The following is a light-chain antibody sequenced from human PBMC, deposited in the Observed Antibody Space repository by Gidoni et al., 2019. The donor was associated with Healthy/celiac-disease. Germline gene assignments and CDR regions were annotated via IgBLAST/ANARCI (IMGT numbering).Light chain of an antibody. CDR1: SLRSYY. CDR3: NSRDSSGNYGGV. V-gene: IGLV3-19*01. CDR2: GKN. Sequence: SSELTQDPAVSVALGQTVRITCQGDSLRSYYASWYQQKPGQAPVLVIYGKNNRPSGIPDRFSGSISGNTASLTITGAQAEDEADYYCNSRDSSGNYGGVFGGGTKLTVL. J-gene: IGLJ2*01.